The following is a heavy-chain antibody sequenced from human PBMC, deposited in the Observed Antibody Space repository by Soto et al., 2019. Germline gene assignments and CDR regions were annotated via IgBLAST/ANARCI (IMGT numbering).Heavy chain of an antibody. Sequence: GGSLRLSCAASGFTVSSNYMSWVRQAPGKGLEWVSVIYSGGSTYYADSVKGRFTISRDNSKNTLYLQMNSLRAEDTAVYYCARDTIPSRDSGYLDYYYYYYMDVWGKGTTVTVSS. CDR2: IYSGGST. CDR3: ARDTIPSRDSGYLDYYYYYYMDV. V-gene: IGHV3-66*01. J-gene: IGHJ6*03. D-gene: IGHD5-12*01. CDR1: GFTVSSNY.